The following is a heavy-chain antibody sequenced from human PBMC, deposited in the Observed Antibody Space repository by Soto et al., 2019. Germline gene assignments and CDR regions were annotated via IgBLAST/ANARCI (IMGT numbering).Heavy chain of an antibody. CDR2: IYYSGST. CDR3: ARGWGLVFDY. V-gene: IGHV4-59*01. J-gene: IGHJ4*02. D-gene: IGHD2-21*02. Sequence: QVQLQESGPGLVKPSETLSLTCTGSGGSISSYYWSWIRQPPRKGLEWIGYIYYSGSTNYNPSLKSRVTISVDTSKNQFSLKLSSVPAADTAVYYCARGWGLVFDYWGQGTLVTVSS. CDR1: GGSISSYY.